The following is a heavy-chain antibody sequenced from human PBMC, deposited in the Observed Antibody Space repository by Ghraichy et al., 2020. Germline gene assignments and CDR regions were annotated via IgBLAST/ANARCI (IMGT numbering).Heavy chain of an antibody. CDR2: ISWNSGSI. CDR3: AKEVREVLSEYFDL. J-gene: IGHJ2*01. Sequence: GGSLRLSCAASGFTFDDYAMHWVRQAPGKGLEWVSGISWNSGSIGYADSVKGRFTISRDNAKNSLYLQMNSLRAEDTALYYCAKEVREVLSEYFDLWGRGTLVTVSS. D-gene: IGHD2-8*02. CDR1: GFTFDDYA. V-gene: IGHV3-9*01.